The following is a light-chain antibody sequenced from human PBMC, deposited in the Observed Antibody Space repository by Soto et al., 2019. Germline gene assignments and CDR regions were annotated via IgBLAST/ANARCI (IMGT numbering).Light chain of an antibody. J-gene: IGKJ3*01. V-gene: IGKV3-11*01. CDR1: QSVSSY. CDR2: DAS. Sequence: EIVLTQSPATLSLSPGERATLSCRASQSVSSYLAWYQQKPGQAPRLLIYDASNRATVIPARFSGSGSGTDFTLTISSQEPEDFAVYYCQQRSTWPRLFTFGPGTKVDIK. CDR3: QQRSTWPRLFT.